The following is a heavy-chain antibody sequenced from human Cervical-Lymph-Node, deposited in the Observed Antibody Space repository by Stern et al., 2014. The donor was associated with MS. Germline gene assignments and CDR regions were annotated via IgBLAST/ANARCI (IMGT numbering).Heavy chain of an antibody. Sequence: QMQLVQSGAEVKKPGSSVKVSCKASGGTFSSYTISWVRQAPGQGLEWMGRIIPILGIAKYAQKFQGRVTITADKSTSTAYMELSSLRSEDTAVYYCARAPYYYDSSGYSASGWFDPWGQGTLVTVSS. CDR1: GGTFSSYT. J-gene: IGHJ5*02. D-gene: IGHD3-22*01. CDR3: ARAPYYYDSSGYSASGWFDP. V-gene: IGHV1-69*09. CDR2: IIPILGIA.